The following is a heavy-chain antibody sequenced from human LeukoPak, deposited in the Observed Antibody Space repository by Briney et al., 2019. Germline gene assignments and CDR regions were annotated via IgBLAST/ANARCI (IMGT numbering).Heavy chain of an antibody. Sequence: ASVKVSCKASGYTFTSYGISWVRQAPGQGLEWMGWISAYNGNTNYAQRLQGRVTMTTDTSTSTVYMEVRSLRSDDTAVYYCARVVYCSGGSCYVFDCWGQGTLVTVSS. CDR3: ARVVYCSGGSCYVFDC. CDR1: GYTFTSYG. J-gene: IGHJ4*02. D-gene: IGHD2-15*01. V-gene: IGHV1-18*01. CDR2: ISAYNGNT.